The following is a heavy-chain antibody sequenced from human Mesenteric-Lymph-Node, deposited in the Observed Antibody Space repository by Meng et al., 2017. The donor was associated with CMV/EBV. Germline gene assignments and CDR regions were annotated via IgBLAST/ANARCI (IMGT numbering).Heavy chain of an antibody. CDR3: ARRVVPAASGYYFDY. Sequence: SGFTFSSYWMHWVRQVPGKGLVWVSRINSDGSSTSYADSVKGRFTISRDNAKNTLYLQMNSLRAEDTAVYYCARRVVPAASGYYFDYWGQGTLVTVSS. CDR2: INSDGSST. CDR1: GFTFSSYW. V-gene: IGHV3-74*01. J-gene: IGHJ4*02. D-gene: IGHD2-2*01.